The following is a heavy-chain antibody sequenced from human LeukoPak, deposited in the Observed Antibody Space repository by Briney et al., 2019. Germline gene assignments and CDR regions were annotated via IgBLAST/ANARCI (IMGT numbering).Heavy chain of an antibody. J-gene: IGHJ4*02. CDR1: GYTFTSYA. Sequence: GALVKVSCKASGYTFTSYAMHWVRQAPGQRLEWMGWINAGNGNTKYSQKFQGRVTITRDTSASTAYMELSSLRSEDTAVYYCASSYYVWGSYRPTYYFDYWGQGTLVTVSS. D-gene: IGHD3-16*02. CDR3: ASSYYVWGSYRPTYYFDY. V-gene: IGHV1-3*01. CDR2: INAGNGNT.